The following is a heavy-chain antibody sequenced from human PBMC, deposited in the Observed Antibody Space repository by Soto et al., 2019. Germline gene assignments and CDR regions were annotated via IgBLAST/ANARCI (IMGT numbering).Heavy chain of an antibody. Sequence: GGSLRLSCAASGFTFSSYEMNWVRRAPGKGLEWVSYISSSGSTIYYADSVKGRFTISGDNAKNSLYLQMNSLRAEDTAVYYCARRKYDYVWGSYRPIYDYWGQGTLVTVSS. CDR2: ISSSGSTI. CDR3: ARRKYDYVWGSYRPIYDY. J-gene: IGHJ4*02. V-gene: IGHV3-48*03. D-gene: IGHD3-16*02. CDR1: GFTFSSYE.